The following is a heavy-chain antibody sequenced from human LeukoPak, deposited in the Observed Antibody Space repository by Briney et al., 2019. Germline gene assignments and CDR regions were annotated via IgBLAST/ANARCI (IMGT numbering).Heavy chain of an antibody. J-gene: IGHJ6*03. V-gene: IGHV1-18*01. CDR2: ISAYNGNT. CDR3: ARDCSGGDCYFYYYYYMDV. D-gene: IGHD2-21*02. Sequence: GASVKVSCKASGYTFTIYGISWVRQAPGQGLEWMGWISAYNGNTNYAQKLQGRVTMTTDTSTGTAYMELRSLRSDDTAVYYCARDCSGGDCYFYYYYYMDVWGKGTTVTVSS. CDR1: GYTFTIYG.